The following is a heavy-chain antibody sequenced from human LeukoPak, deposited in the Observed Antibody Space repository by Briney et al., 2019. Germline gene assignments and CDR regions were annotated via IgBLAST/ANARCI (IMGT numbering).Heavy chain of an antibody. D-gene: IGHD3-10*01. CDR3: ARDPSIKYYYTSGNFYFDS. J-gene: IGHJ4*02. Sequence: ASVKVSCKASGYSFSGYFIHWVRQAPGQGLEWLGWINPDSGGTNYAQKFQGRVTMTRDTSINSAYMELNRLTDDDTAVYFCARDPSIKYYYTSGNFYFDSWGQGTLVTVSA. V-gene: IGHV1-2*02. CDR2: INPDSGGT. CDR1: GYSFSGYF.